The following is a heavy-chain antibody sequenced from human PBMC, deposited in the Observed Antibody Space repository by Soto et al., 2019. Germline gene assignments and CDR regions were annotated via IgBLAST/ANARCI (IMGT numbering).Heavy chain of an antibody. CDR3: AKDGLEWERRNWFDP. CDR1: GFTFSSYG. V-gene: IGHV3-30*18. D-gene: IGHD1-26*01. Sequence: QVQLVESGGGVVQPGRSLRLSCAASGFTFSSYGMHWVRQAPGKGLEWVAVISYDGSNKYYADSVKGRFTISRDNSKNTLYLQMNSLRAEDTAVYYCAKDGLEWERRNWFDPWGQGTLVTVSS. CDR2: ISYDGSNK. J-gene: IGHJ5*02.